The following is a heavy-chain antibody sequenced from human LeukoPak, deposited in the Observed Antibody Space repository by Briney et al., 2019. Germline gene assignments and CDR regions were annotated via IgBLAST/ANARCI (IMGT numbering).Heavy chain of an antibody. D-gene: IGHD3-10*01. Sequence: PGGSLRLSCAASGFTFSNTWMNWVRQAPGRGLEWVGRIQSKTDGGTTEYAAPVKGRFTISRDDSKTTLYLQMNSLKTEDTAVYYRATLTVRGVINIWGQGTLVTVSS. CDR1: GFTFSNTW. V-gene: IGHV3-15*01. CDR2: IQSKTDGGTT. J-gene: IGHJ4*02. CDR3: ATLTVRGVINI.